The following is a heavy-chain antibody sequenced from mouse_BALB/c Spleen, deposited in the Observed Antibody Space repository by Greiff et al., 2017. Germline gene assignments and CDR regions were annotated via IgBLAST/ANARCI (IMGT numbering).Heavy chain of an antibody. CDR3: ARSFRDRLRFAY. J-gene: IGHJ3*01. D-gene: IGHD2-4*01. CDR1: GYTFTDYY. V-gene: IGHV1-77*01. Sequence: QVQLKQSGAELARPGASVKLSCKASGYTFTDYYINWVKQRTGQGLEWIGEIYPGSGNTYYNEKFKGKATLTADKSSSTAYMQLSSLTSEDSAVYFCARSFRDRLRFAYWGQGTLVTVSA. CDR2: IYPGSGNT.